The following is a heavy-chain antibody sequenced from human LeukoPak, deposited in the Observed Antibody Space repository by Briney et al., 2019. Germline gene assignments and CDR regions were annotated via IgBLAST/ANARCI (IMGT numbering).Heavy chain of an antibody. CDR2: FYNRGSP. J-gene: IGHJ4*02. V-gene: IGHV4-39*01. CDR3: ARQFDY. Sequence: SETLSLTCSVSGGSITSGDYRWGWNRQSRGKGLEWIGSFYNRGSPYYNPSLKSRVTISLDTSKNQFSLKLTSVTAADTAIYYCARQFDYWGPGTLVTVSS. CDR1: GGSITSGDYR.